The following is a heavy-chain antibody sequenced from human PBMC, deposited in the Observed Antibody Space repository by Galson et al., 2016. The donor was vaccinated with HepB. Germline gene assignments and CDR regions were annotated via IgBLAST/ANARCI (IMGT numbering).Heavy chain of an antibody. D-gene: IGHD2-15*01. CDR1: GFTFGSYS. V-gene: IGHV3-48*01. CDR2: ISSSSSSV. Sequence: SLRLSCAASGFTFGSYSMNWVRQAPGKGLEWVSYISSSSSSVYYADLVKGRFTISRDNAKNSLYLQMNSLRAEDTAVYYCARGGASCSGGSCYFWFDPWGQGTPVTVSS. CDR3: ARGGASCSGGSCYFWFDP. J-gene: IGHJ5*02.